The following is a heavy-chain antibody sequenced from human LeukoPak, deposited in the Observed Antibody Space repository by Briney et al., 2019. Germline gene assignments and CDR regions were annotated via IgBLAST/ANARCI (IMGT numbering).Heavy chain of an antibody. J-gene: IGHJ4*02. CDR2: IWYDGSNK. CDR1: GFTFSSYG. Sequence: PGRSLRLSCAASGFTFSSYGMHWVRQAPGKGLEWVAVIWYDGSNKYYADSVKGRFTISRDNAESSLYLQMSSLRAEDTAVYYCARSSGWGFDYWGQGTLVTVSS. V-gene: IGHV3-33*03. CDR3: ARSSGWGFDY. D-gene: IGHD6-19*01.